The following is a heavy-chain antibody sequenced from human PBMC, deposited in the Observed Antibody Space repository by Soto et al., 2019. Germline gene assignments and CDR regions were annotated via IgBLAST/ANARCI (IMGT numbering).Heavy chain of an antibody. D-gene: IGHD3-10*01. Sequence: QVQLVQSGAEVKRPGSSVKVSCKASGDTFSFYSINWVRQAPGLGLEWMGRVNPILSMSNYAQSFQGRVTMTADKSTSTAYMELSGLRSEEPAIYYCATSYGSGYRAFDYWGQGALITVSS. CDR3: ATSYGSGYRAFDY. J-gene: IGHJ4*02. CDR2: VNPILSMS. V-gene: IGHV1-69*04. CDR1: GDTFSFYS.